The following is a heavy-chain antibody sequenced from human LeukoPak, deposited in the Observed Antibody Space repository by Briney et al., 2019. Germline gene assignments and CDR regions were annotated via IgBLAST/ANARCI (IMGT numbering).Heavy chain of an antibody. CDR2: ISYDGSNK. Sequence: GGSLRLSCAASGFTFSIYAMHWVRQAPGKGLEWVAVISYDGSNKYYADSVKGRFTISRDNSKNTLYLQMNSLRAEDTAVYYCARVKDYYDSSGYYFDYWGQGTLVTVSS. CDR1: GFTFSIYA. V-gene: IGHV3-30-3*01. J-gene: IGHJ4*02. D-gene: IGHD3-22*01. CDR3: ARVKDYYDSSGYYFDY.